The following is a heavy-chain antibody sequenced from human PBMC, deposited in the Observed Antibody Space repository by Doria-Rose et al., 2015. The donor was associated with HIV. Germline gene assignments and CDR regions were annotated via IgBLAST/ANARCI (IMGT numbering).Heavy chain of an antibody. Sequence: RSLRLSCAAPGFSFSSYGMHWVRQAPGKGLEWVAIIWFDGSNEHYADSVKGRFTISRDNSKNTLYLQMNSLRAEDTAVYYCARAWGYCSSSTCYYYGMDVWGQGTTVTVS. CDR2: IWFDGSNE. J-gene: IGHJ6*02. CDR1: GFSFSSYG. CDR3: ARAWGYCSSSTCYYYGMDV. D-gene: IGHD2-2*01. V-gene: IGHV3-33*01.